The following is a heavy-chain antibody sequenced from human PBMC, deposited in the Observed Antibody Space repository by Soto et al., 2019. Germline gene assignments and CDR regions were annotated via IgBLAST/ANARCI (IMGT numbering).Heavy chain of an antibody. J-gene: IGHJ3*02. D-gene: IGHD3-22*01. Sequence: QVQLVESGGGVVQPGRSLRLSCAASGFTFSSYGMHWVRQAPGKGLEWVAVISHDGSNKYYADSVKARFTISRDNSKNTLYLRTNSLRAEDTAVYYCAKPPSRGYLWDAFDIWGQGTMVTVSS. CDR3: AKPPSRGYLWDAFDI. CDR1: GFTFSSYG. V-gene: IGHV3-30*18. CDR2: ISHDGSNK.